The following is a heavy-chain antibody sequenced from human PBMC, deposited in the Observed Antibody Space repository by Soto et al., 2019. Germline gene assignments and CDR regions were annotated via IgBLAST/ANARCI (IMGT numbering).Heavy chain of an antibody. V-gene: IGHV4-59*01. Sequence: KPSETLSLTCTVSGGSISPYYWSWVRQSPGMGLEMIGYVYYTGRTMYNPSLQSRLTISVDISNNQFSLKLTSVTAADTAVYYCARMPYPGNNPPFDYWGRGILVTVSS. CDR1: GGSISPYY. CDR2: VYYTGRT. J-gene: IGHJ4*02. CDR3: ARMPYPGNNPPFDY. D-gene: IGHD1-1*01.